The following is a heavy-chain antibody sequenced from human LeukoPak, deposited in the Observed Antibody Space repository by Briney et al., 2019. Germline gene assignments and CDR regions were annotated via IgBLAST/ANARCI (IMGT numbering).Heavy chain of an antibody. J-gene: IGHJ4*02. Sequence: PSETLSLTCAVYGGSFSAYYWTWIRQSPGKGLEWIGEINHRGSTNYNPSLKSRLTISVDTSKNQFSLKLGSVTAADTAVYYCAGSVGSTDYWGQGALVTVSS. V-gene: IGHV4-34*01. CDR3: AGSVGSTDY. D-gene: IGHD1-26*01. CDR1: GGSFSAYY. CDR2: INHRGST.